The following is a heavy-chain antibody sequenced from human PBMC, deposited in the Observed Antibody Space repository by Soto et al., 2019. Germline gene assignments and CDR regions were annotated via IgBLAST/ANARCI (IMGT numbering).Heavy chain of an antibody. Sequence: EVQLVESGGGLVQPGGSLGLSCAASGLTVSSNYMSWVRQAPGKGLEWVSVMYSGGSTYYADSVKGRFIISRDNYKNTLYLQMDSLRVEDTAVYYCARDSSLHQPLFYGMDVWGQGTTVTVSS. V-gene: IGHV3-66*01. CDR1: GLTVSSNY. J-gene: IGHJ6*02. D-gene: IGHD2-2*01. CDR2: MYSGGST. CDR3: ARDSSLHQPLFYGMDV.